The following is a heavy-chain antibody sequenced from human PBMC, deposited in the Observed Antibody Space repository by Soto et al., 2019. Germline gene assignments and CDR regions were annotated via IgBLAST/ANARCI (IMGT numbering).Heavy chain of an antibody. Sequence: ASVKVSCKASGDTFTGYYMHWMRQAPGQGLEWMGWINPNSGGTNYAQKFQGWVTMTRDTSISTAYMELSRLRSDDTAVYYCARAGYCSSTSCYRPYYYCGMDVWGQGTTVTVSS. J-gene: IGHJ6*02. D-gene: IGHD2-2*02. CDR3: ARAGYCSSTSCYRPYYYCGMDV. CDR2: INPNSGGT. CDR1: GDTFTGYY. V-gene: IGHV1-2*04.